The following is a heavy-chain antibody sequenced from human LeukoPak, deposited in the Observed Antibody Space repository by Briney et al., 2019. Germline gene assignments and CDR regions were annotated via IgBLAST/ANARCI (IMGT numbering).Heavy chain of an antibody. Sequence: ASVTVSYKASGYTFTGYYMQWVRQAPGQGLEWMGWINPNSGGTNYAQKFQGRVTMTRDTSISTAYMELSRLRSDDTAVYYCARGSVDIVATISPPDYYYYYYMDVWGKGATVTISS. J-gene: IGHJ6*03. V-gene: IGHV1-2*02. CDR1: GYTFTGYY. D-gene: IGHD5-12*01. CDR2: INPNSGGT. CDR3: ARGSVDIVATISPPDYYYYYYMDV.